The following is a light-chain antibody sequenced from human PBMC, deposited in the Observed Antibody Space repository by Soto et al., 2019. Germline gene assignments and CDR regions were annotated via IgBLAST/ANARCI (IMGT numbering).Light chain of an antibody. Sequence: EIVMTQSPATLSVSPGERATLSCRASQNIRSNLAWYQQIPGQAPRLLIHGASTRATGIPARFSGSGSGTEFTRTIIGLQSEDYAVYYCQQYNNWPPWTFGQGTKVEI. CDR2: GAS. CDR1: QNIRSN. J-gene: IGKJ1*01. CDR3: QQYNNWPPWT. V-gene: IGKV3-15*01.